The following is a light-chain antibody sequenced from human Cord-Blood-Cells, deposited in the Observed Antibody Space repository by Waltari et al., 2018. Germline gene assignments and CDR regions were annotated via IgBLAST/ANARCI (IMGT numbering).Light chain of an antibody. J-gene: IGLJ2*01. CDR3: QAWDSSTYVV. Sequence: SYELTQPPSVSVSPGQTASITCSGDKLGDKYACWYQQKPGQSPVLVIYQDSKRPSGIPVRVSGSNSWNTATLTISGTQAMDEADYYCQAWDSSTYVVFGGGTKLTVL. V-gene: IGLV3-1*01. CDR2: QDS. CDR1: KLGDKY.